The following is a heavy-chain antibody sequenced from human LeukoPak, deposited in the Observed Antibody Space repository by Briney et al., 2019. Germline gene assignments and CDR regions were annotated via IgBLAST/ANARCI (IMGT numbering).Heavy chain of an antibody. CDR2: IYYSGST. J-gene: IGHJ4*02. Sequence: SETLSLTCTVSGGSISSSSYCWGWIRQPPGKGLEWIGSIYYSGSTYYNPSLKSRVTISVDTSKNQFSLKLSSVTAADTAVYYCARGYYDSSGYSEDWGQGTLVTVSS. CDR3: ARGYYDSSGYSED. V-gene: IGHV4-39*07. D-gene: IGHD3-22*01. CDR1: GGSISSSSYC.